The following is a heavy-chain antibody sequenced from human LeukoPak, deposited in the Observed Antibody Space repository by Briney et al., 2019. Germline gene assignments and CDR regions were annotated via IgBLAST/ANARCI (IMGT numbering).Heavy chain of an antibody. CDR1: GGSIRSSYYY. J-gene: IGHJ5*02. CDR2: IYDSGST. V-gene: IGHV4-39*01. D-gene: IGHD3-10*01. CDR3: ARHYGP. Sequence: SETLSLTCTVSGGSIRSSYYYWGWIRQPPGKGLEWIGSIYDSGSTYYNPSLKSRVTISVDTSKNQFSLKLNSVTAADTAMYYCARHYGPWGQGTLVTVSS.